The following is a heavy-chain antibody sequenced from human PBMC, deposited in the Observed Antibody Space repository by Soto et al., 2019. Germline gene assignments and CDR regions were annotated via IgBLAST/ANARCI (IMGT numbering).Heavy chain of an antibody. Sequence: GASVKVSCKASGGTFSSYAISWVRQAPGQGLEWMGGIIPIFGTANYAQKFQGRVTITADESTSTAYMELSSLRSEDTAIYYCTTDSYMTNIIVRFDYWGHGTLVTVSS. V-gene: IGHV1-69*13. CDR2: IIPIFGTA. CDR3: TTDSYMTNIIVRFDY. J-gene: IGHJ4*01. CDR1: GGTFSSYA. D-gene: IGHD4-17*01.